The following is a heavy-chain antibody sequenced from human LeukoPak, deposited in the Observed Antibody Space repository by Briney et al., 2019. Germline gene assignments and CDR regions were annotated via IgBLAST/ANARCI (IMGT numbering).Heavy chain of an antibody. J-gene: IGHJ4*02. Sequence: ASVKVSCKASGYTFTGYYMHWVRQAPGQGLEWMGWINPNSGGANYAQKFQGRVTMTRDTSISTAYMELSRLRSDDTAVYYCARVAIFGVPYFDYWGQGTLVTVSS. CDR1: GYTFTGYY. V-gene: IGHV1-2*02. CDR2: INPNSGGA. D-gene: IGHD3-3*01. CDR3: ARVAIFGVPYFDY.